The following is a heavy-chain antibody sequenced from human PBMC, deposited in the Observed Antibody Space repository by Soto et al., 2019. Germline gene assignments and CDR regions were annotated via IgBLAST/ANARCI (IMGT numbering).Heavy chain of an antibody. J-gene: IGHJ5*02. CDR2: ISAYNGNT. CDR3: ACQYYDFWSGYYTSWFDP. V-gene: IGHV1-18*04. CDR1: GYTFTSYG. D-gene: IGHD3-3*01. Sequence: ASVKVSCKASGYTFTSYGISWVRQAPGQGLEWMGWISAYNGNTNYAQKLQGRVTMTTDTSTSTAYMELRSLRSDDTAVYYCACQYYDFWSGYYTSWFDPWGQGTLVTVS.